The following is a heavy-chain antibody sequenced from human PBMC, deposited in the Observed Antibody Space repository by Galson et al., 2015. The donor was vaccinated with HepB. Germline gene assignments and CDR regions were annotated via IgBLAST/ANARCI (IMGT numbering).Heavy chain of an antibody. J-gene: IGHJ5*02. Sequence: SLRLSCAASGFTFSRYDIHWVRQAPGKGLEWVAVAWHDGGAEYYADSVKGRFTISRDNSKYTVHLQMTSLRAEDTAIYYCARVATAGGTRYHCFDPWGPGTLVTVSS. CDR2: AWHDGGAE. V-gene: IGHV3-33*01. D-gene: IGHD6-13*01. CDR1: GFTFSRYD. CDR3: ARVATAGGTRYHCFDP.